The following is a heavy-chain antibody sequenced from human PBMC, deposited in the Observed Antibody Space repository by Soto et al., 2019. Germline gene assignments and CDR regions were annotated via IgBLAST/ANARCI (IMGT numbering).Heavy chain of an antibody. CDR3: ARTGYGDHFDY. D-gene: IGHD5-18*01. CDR2: THDSGII. CDR1: GGSTSHYH. J-gene: IGHJ4*02. Sequence: PSETLSLTCTVSGGSTSHYHWCWIRQSPGKGLEFIGYTHDSGIINYNPSLMSRVAISLDTSKNQFSLKLTSVTAADTALYYCARTGYGDHFDYWGRGTLVTVSS. V-gene: IGHV4-59*01.